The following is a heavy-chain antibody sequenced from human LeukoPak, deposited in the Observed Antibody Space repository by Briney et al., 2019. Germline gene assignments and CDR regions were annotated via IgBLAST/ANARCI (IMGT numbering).Heavy chain of an antibody. CDR2: MNPNSGNT. J-gene: IGHJ6*02. Sequence: ASVKVSCKASGYTFTSYDINWVRQATGQGLEWMGWMNPNSGNTGYAQKFQGRVTMTRNTSISTAYMELSSLRSEDTAVYYCARGPTANNYYYGMDVWGQGTTVTVSS. V-gene: IGHV1-8*01. CDR1: GYTFTSYD. CDR3: ARGPTANNYYYGMDV. D-gene: IGHD4-17*01.